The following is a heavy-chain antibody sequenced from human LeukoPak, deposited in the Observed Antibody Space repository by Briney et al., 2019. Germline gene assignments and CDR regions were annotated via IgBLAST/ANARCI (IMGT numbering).Heavy chain of an antibody. Sequence: PSETLSLTCTVCGVSISRSYRCSLRQPPGKGLEWIGYIYYSGSTNYNPSLKSRVTISVDTSKNQFFLKLSSVTAADTAVYYSARVVVGATIPFDYWGQGTLVTVSS. CDR3: ARVVVGATIPFDY. D-gene: IGHD2-15*01. J-gene: IGHJ4*02. CDR2: IYYSGST. CDR1: GVSISRSY. V-gene: IGHV4-59*01.